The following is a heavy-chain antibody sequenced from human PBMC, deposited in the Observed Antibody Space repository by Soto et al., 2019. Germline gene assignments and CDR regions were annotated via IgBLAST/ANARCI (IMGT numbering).Heavy chain of an antibody. J-gene: IGHJ4*02. D-gene: IGHD5-12*01. CDR2: IYYAGST. CDR3: ARRIVPTETFDY. V-gene: IGHV4-59*08. Sequence: SETLSLTCTVSGGSMTSYYWSWIRQPPGRGLEWIGFIYYAGSTKYNPSLNSRVTISVDTSKNQFSLTVTSVTAADTAVYYCARRIVPTETFDYWGQGTLVTVSS. CDR1: GGSMTSYY.